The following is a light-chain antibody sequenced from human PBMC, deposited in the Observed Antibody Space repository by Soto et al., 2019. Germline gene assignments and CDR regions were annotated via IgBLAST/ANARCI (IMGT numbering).Light chain of an antibody. J-gene: IGKJ3*01. CDR3: QQYHSYPFT. Sequence: EIVMTQSPATLSVSPGERATLSCRASQSVINKLAWYQQRPGQAPRLLIYGASSRATGIPARFSGSGSGTDFTLTISSLQPDDFATYYCQQYHSYPFTFGPGTKVDI. V-gene: IGKV3-15*01. CDR2: GAS. CDR1: QSVINK.